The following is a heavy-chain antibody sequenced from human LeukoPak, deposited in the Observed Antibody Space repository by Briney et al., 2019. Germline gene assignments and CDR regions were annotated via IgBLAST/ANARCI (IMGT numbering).Heavy chain of an antibody. J-gene: IGHJ5*02. V-gene: IGHV4-59*11. D-gene: IGHD4-17*01. CDR2: MYYSGST. Sequence: SETLSLTCSVSGGSISSHYWSWIRQPPGKGLEWIGYMYYSGSTKYNPSLKSRVTIPVDTSKNQFSLKLSSVTAADTAVYYCARGGTTVTPGLLWFDPWGQGTLVTVSS. CDR3: ARGGTTVTPGLLWFDP. CDR1: GGSISSHY.